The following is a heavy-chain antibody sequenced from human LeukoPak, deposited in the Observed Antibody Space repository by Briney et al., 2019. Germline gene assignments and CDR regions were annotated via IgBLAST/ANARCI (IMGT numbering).Heavy chain of an antibody. J-gene: IGHJ6*02. CDR2: IYYSGST. V-gene: IGHV4-39*07. CDR3: ARDGGSGYMGYYYYGMDV. Sequence: SETLSLTCTVSGGSISSSSYYWGWIRQPPGKGLEWIGSIYYSGSTYYNPSLKSRVTISVDTSKNQFSLKLSSATAADTAVYYCARDGGSGYMGYYYYGMDVWGQGTTVTVSS. D-gene: IGHD3-22*01. CDR1: GGSISSSSYY.